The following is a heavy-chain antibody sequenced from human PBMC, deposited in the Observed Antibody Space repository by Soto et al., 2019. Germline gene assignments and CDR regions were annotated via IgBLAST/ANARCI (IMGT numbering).Heavy chain of an antibody. CDR3: AKDASAALDY. CDR2: ISHDGSNQ. V-gene: IGHV3-30*18. J-gene: IGHJ4*02. Sequence: PGGSLRLSCVASGFTLRTSGMHWVRQAPSKGLEWVAVISHDGSNQFYAESVKGRFTISRDNAKNMLYLQMNSLRADDSAVYFWAKDASAALDYWGQGTVVTVSS. CDR1: GFTLRTSG. D-gene: IGHD6-25*01.